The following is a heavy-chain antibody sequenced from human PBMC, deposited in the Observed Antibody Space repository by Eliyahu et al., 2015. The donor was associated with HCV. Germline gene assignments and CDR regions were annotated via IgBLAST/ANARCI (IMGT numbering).Heavy chain of an antibody. Sequence: QVQLVQSGAEVXKPGAXVXVSCKASGYXFXSYAMHXVRQAPGQRLEWMGWINAGNGNTKYSQKFQGRVTXTRDTSASTAYMELSSLRSEDTAVYYCARVNFIVYSSWLGVASPWGSYGMDVWGQGTTVTVSS. D-gene: IGHD6-6*01. CDR2: INAGNGNT. J-gene: IGHJ6*02. V-gene: IGHV1-3*01. CDR1: GYXFXSYA. CDR3: ARVNFIVYSSWLGVASPWGSYGMDV.